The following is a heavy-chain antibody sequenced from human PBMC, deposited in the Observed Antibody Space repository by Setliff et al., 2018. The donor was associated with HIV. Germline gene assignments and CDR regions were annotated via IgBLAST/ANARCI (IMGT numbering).Heavy chain of an antibody. V-gene: IGHV1-18*01. J-gene: IGHJ4*02. CDR2: ISTYNGNT. CDR1: GYPFSHSG. CDR3: ARDRRPAGINYGYGYLDD. Sequence: ASVKVSCKASGYPFSHSGISGERQAPGQGLEWMGGISTYNGNTAYAEQFQGRVTMTTDASASTVYMELSSLRSEDTAVYYCARDRRPAGINYGYGYLDDWGQGTLVTVSS. D-gene: IGHD2-2*02.